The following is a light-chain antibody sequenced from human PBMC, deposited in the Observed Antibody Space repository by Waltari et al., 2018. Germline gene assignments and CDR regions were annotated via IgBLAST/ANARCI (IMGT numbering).Light chain of an antibody. CDR3: QKYGSLPAT. Sequence: EIMLTHSPGPLSLPPAERATLSCRASQSISKYLAWYQQKPGQAPRLLIYDASIRATGIPDSFSGSGYGTDFSLTISRLEPEDYAVYYCQKYGSLPATFGRGTKVEIK. CDR1: QSISKY. J-gene: IGKJ1*01. V-gene: IGKV3-20*01. CDR2: DAS.